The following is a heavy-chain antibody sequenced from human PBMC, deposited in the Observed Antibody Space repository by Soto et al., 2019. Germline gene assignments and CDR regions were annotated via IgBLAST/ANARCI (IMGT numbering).Heavy chain of an antibody. CDR2: ISAYNGNT. J-gene: IGHJ4*02. Sequence: ASVKVSCKASGYTFTSYGISWVRQAPGQGLEWMGWISAYNGNTNYAQKLQGRVTMTTDTSTSTAYMELRSLRSDDTAVYYCARDLEFGIMIFGVVITKFDYWGQGTLVTVSS. V-gene: IGHV1-18*01. CDR1: GYTFTSYG. CDR3: ARDLEFGIMIFGVVITKFDY. D-gene: IGHD3-3*01.